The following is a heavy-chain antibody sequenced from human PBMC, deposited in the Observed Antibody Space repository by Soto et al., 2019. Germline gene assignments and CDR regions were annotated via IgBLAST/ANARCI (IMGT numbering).Heavy chain of an antibody. CDR2: IIPIFGTA. CDR3: ARDREMATKIYYYYYGMDV. V-gene: IGHV1-69*13. CDR1: GGTFSSYA. Sequence: SVKVSWKASGGTFSSYAISWVRQAPGQGLEWMGGIIPIFGTANYAQKFQGRVTITADESTGTAYMELSSLRSEDTAVYYCARDREMATKIYYYYYGMDVWGQGTTVTVSS. J-gene: IGHJ6*02. D-gene: IGHD5-12*01.